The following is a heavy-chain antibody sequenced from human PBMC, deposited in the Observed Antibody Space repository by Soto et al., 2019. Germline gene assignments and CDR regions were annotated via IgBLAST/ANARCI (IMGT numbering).Heavy chain of an antibody. CDR2: IYYSGST. Sequence: PSETLSLTCTVSGGSISSSSYYWGWIRQPPGKGLEWIGYIYYSGSTYYNPSLKSRVTISVDTSKNQFSLKLSSVTAADTAVYYCARGITAAGDFDYWGQGTLVTVSP. CDR3: ARGITAAGDFDY. CDR1: GGSISSSSYY. D-gene: IGHD6-13*01. V-gene: IGHV4-31*03. J-gene: IGHJ4*02.